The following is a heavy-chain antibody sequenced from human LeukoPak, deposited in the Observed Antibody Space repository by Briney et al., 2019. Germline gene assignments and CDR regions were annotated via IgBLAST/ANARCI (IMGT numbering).Heavy chain of an antibody. J-gene: IGHJ4*02. D-gene: IGHD3-3*01. CDR1: GFTFISYA. Sequence: GGSLKLSCAASGFTFISYAMSWVRQAPGKGLEWVSAISGSGGSTYYADSVKGRFTISRDNSKNTLYLQMNSRRAEDTAVYYCAKSFYDFWSGYLDYWGQGTLVTVSS. CDR3: AKSFYDFWSGYLDY. V-gene: IGHV3-23*01. CDR2: ISGSGGST.